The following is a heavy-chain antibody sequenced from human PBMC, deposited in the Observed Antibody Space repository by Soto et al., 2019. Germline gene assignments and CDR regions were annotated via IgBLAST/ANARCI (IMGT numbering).Heavy chain of an antibody. CDR3: AREYTAWPLAYGLDV. J-gene: IGHJ6*02. V-gene: IGHV3-21*01. Sequence: PGGSLRLSCVGSGFTFSTYSINWVRQAPGKGLEWVSSISSRSDIYYADSVKGRFTISRDNAKNSVSLQMNSLRAEDTAVYYCAREYTAWPLAYGLDVWGQGATVTVSS. CDR1: GFTFSTYS. D-gene: IGHD2-2*02. CDR2: ISSRSDI.